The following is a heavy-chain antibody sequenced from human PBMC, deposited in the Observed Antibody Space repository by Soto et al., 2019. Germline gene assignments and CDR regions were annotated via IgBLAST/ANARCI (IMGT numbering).Heavy chain of an antibody. CDR1: GFTFSNYW. CDR3: AIYSSGWYPLDY. Sequence: GGSLRLSCAASGFTFSNYWMHWVRQAPGKGLVWISRINDQGGSPTYADSVKGRFTISRDNVKNTLYLQMSSLRAEDTAVYYCAIYSSGWYPLDYWGQGTLVTVSS. CDR2: INDQGGSP. D-gene: IGHD6-19*01. J-gene: IGHJ4*02. V-gene: IGHV3-74*01.